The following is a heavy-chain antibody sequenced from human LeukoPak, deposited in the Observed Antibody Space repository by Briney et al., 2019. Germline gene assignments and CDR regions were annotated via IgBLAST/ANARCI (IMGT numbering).Heavy chain of an antibody. Sequence: PGGSLRLSCAASKFTFSSHGMHWVRQAPGKGLEWVAFILYDGSNKYYADSVKGRFTISRDNSKNTLYLQMNSLRAEDTAVYYCAKVKEYYYYYMDVWGKGTTVTVSS. CDR3: AKVKEYYYYYMDV. CDR2: ILYDGSNK. CDR1: KFTFSSHG. J-gene: IGHJ6*03. V-gene: IGHV3-30*02.